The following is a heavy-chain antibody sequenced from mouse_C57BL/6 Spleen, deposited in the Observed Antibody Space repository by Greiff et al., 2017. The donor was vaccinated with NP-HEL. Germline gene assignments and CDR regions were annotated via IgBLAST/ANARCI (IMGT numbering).Heavy chain of an antibody. Sequence: EVMLVESEGGLVQPGSSMKLSCTASGFTFSDYYMAWVRQVPEKGLEWVANINYDGSSTYYLDSLKSRFIISRDNAKNILYLQMSSLKSEDTATYYCARVSSRNYFDYWGQGTTLTVSS. CDR3: ARVSSRNYFDY. J-gene: IGHJ2*01. D-gene: IGHD1-1*01. V-gene: IGHV5-16*01. CDR2: INYDGSST. CDR1: GFTFSDYY.